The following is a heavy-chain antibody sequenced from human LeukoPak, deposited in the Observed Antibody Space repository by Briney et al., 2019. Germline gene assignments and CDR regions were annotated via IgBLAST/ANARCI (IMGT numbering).Heavy chain of an antibody. CDR2: TSGSGGST. J-gene: IGHJ4*02. V-gene: IGHV3-23*01. CDR3: VTELELRF. Sequence: GGPLRLSCAASGFTFSTYTMTWVRQAPGKGLEWVSTTSGSGGSTYYADSVKGRFTMSRDNSKNTVYLQMNSLRAEDTAVYYCVTELELRFWGQGTLVTVSS. CDR1: GFTFSTYT. D-gene: IGHD1-7*01.